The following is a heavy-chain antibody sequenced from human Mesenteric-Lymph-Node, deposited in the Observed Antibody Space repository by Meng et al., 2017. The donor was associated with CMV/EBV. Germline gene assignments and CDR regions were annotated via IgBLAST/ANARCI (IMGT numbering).Heavy chain of an antibody. CDR1: GYTFSNYY. D-gene: IGHD6-13*01. CDR2: INPSGGST. CDR3: AREVGVAASGTGYFDY. V-gene: IGHV1-46*01. J-gene: IGHJ4*02. Sequence: SGYTFSNYYMHWVRQAPGQGLEWMGIINPSGGSTRYTQKFGGRVTMTRDTSTSTVYMELRSLRSEDTAVYYCAREVGVAASGTGYFDYWGQGTLVTVSS.